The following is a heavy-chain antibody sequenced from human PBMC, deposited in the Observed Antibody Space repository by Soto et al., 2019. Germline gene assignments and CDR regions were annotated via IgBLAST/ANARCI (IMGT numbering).Heavy chain of an antibody. CDR2: INHSGST. V-gene: IGHV4-34*01. Sequence: QVQLQQWGAGLLKPSETLSLTCAVYGGSFSGYYWSWIRQPPGKGLEWIGEINHSGSTNYNPSLKSRVTISVDTSKNQFSLKLSSVTAADTAVYYCARGEFLEWFWLKGYGMDVWGQGTTVTVSS. J-gene: IGHJ6*02. CDR3: ARGEFLEWFWLKGYGMDV. D-gene: IGHD3-3*01. CDR1: GGSFSGYY.